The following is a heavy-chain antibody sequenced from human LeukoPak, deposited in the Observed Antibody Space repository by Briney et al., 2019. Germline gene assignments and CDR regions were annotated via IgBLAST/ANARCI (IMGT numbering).Heavy chain of an antibody. J-gene: IGHJ6*03. CDR1: GGSISGYY. V-gene: IGHV4-59*01. CDR2: ILYSGNT. CDR3: ARTQEAGYSSGRYDSYYYYYMDV. Sequence: SETLSLTSSVPGGSISGYYCGSIRQPPGKGLGWNRYILYSGNTSYNPPLKSRVTISVDTSKIQFSLKLSSVTAADTAVYFCARTQEAGYSSGRYDSYYYYYMDVWGKGTTVTISS. D-gene: IGHD6-19*01.